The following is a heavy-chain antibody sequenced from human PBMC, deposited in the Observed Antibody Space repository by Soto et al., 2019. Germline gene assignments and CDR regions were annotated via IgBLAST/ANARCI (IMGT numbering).Heavy chain of an antibody. D-gene: IGHD6-6*01. CDR1: GGSISSYY. Sequence: SETLSLTCTVSGGSISSYYWSWIRQPPGKGLEWIGYIYYSGSTNYNPSLKSRVTISVDTSKNQFSLKLSSVTAADTAVYYCARDRTASRGIAARLLDYWGQGTLVTVPS. J-gene: IGHJ4*02. CDR2: IYYSGST. CDR3: ARDRTASRGIAARLLDY. V-gene: IGHV4-59*01.